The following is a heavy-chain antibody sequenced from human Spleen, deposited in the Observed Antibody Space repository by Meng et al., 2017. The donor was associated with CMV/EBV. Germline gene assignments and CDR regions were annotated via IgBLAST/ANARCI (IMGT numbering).Heavy chain of an antibody. D-gene: IGHD1-26*01. CDR2: INHSGST. CDR3: AIYRYSGSYDYFDY. Sequence: QVQLQQWGAGLLKPSETLSLTCAVYGGSFSGYYWSWIRQPPGKGLEWIGEINHSGSTNYNPSLKSRVTISVDTSKNQFSLKLSSVTAADTAVYYCAIYRYSGSYDYFDYWGQGTLVTVSS. CDR1: GGSFSGYY. J-gene: IGHJ4*02. V-gene: IGHV4-34*01.